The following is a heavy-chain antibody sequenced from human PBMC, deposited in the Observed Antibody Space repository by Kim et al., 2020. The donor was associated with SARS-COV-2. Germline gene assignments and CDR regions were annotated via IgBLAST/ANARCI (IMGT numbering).Heavy chain of an antibody. Sequence: SVKVSCKASGGTFSSYAISWVRQAPGQGLEWMGGIIPIFGTANYAQKFQGRVTITADESTSTAYMELSSLRSEDTAVYYCASSWVGIAARLKDYYYYGMDVWGQGTTVTVSS. CDR2: IIPIFGTA. CDR1: GGTFSSYA. V-gene: IGHV1-69*13. D-gene: IGHD6-6*01. J-gene: IGHJ6*02. CDR3: ASSWVGIAARLKDYYYYGMDV.